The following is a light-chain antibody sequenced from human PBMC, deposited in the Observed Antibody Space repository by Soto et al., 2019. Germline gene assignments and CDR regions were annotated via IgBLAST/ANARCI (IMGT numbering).Light chain of an antibody. V-gene: IGLV2-14*01. Sequence: QSALTQPASVSGSPGQSITISCTGTSSDVGGYNYVSWYQQHPGKAPKLMIYEVSNRPSGVSNRFSGSKSGNTASLTICGLQAEDEADYYCSSYTSSSTLNYVFGTGTKVTVL. J-gene: IGLJ1*01. CDR1: SSDVGGYNY. CDR3: SSYTSSSTLNYV. CDR2: EVS.